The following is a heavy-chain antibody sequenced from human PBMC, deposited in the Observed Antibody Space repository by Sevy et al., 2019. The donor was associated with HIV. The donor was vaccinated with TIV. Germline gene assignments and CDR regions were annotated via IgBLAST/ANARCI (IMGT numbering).Heavy chain of an antibody. CDR2: ISGSGGST. V-gene: IGHV3-23*01. CDR1: GFTFSSYA. J-gene: IGHJ5*02. CDR3: AKGESGYYLNWFDP. D-gene: IGHD3-22*01. Sequence: GGSLRLSCAASGFTFSSYAMSWVRQAPGKGLEWASAISGSGGSTYYADSVKGRFTISRDNSKNTLYLQMNSLRAEDTAVYYCAKGESGYYLNWFDPWGQGTLVTVSS.